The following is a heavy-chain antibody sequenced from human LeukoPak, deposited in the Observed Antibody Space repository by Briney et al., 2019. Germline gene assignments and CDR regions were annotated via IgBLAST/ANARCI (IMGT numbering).Heavy chain of an antibody. CDR1: GFSLSSSGVG. D-gene: IGHD3-10*01. V-gene: IGHV2-5*02. Sequence: SGPTLVKPTQTLTLTCTFSGFSLSSSGVGVGWIRQPPGKALEWLALIYWDDDKRYSPSLKSRLTITKDTSKNQVVLTMTNMDPVDTATYYCAHVKLWFGEVLPLDYWGQGTLVTVSS. CDR3: AHVKLWFGEVLPLDY. J-gene: IGHJ4*02. CDR2: IYWDDDK.